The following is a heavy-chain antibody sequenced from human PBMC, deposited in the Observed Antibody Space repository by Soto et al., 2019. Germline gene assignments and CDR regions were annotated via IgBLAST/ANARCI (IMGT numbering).Heavy chain of an antibody. D-gene: IGHD6-6*01. CDR1: GYNFTNFW. CDR3: ARHISAIAARMDV. J-gene: IGHJ6*02. CDR2: IYPDDSDT. Sequence: GESLKISCKGSGYNFTNFWIGWVRQMPGKGLEWMAIIYPDDSDTRYSPSFRGQVAISADKSINTAYLQWSGLRASDTAVYYCARHISAIAARMDVWGQGTTVTVSS. V-gene: IGHV5-51*01.